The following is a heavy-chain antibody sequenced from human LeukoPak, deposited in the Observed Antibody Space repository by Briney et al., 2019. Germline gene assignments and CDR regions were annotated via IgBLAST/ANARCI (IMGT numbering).Heavy chain of an antibody. CDR1: GFTFSTYT. D-gene: IGHD5-18*01. V-gene: IGHV3-48*02. Sequence: GGSLRLSCAASGFTFSTYTMNWVRQAPGKGLEWVSTISNSRDVHYSDSVKGRFTISRDNARNSLYLQMSSLRDEDTAVYYCTRDGLHTAHFDYWGQGTLVSVSS. J-gene: IGHJ4*02. CDR3: TRDGLHTAHFDY. CDR2: ISNSRDV.